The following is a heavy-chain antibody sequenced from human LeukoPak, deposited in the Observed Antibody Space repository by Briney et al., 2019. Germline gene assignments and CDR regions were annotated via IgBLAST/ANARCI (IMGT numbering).Heavy chain of an antibody. D-gene: IGHD3-3*01. CDR3: AREGSYDFWSGSYYYYYMDV. J-gene: IGHJ6*03. V-gene: IGHV3-48*03. Sequence: GGSLRLSCAASGFTFSSYEMNWVRQAPGKGLEWVSYISSSGSTIYYADSVKGRFTISRDNAKNSLYLQMNSLRAEDTAVYYCAREGSYDFWSGSYYYYYMDVWGKGTTVTVSS. CDR1: GFTFSSYE. CDR2: ISSSGSTI.